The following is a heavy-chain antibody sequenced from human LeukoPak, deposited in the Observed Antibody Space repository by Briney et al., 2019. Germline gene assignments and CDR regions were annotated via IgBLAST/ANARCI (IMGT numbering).Heavy chain of an antibody. CDR1: GFTFSSYA. CDR2: IWHIGST. V-gene: IGHV4-38-2*01. CDR3: ARITDLSVATDY. Sequence: PGGSLRLSCAASGFTFSSYAMSWVRQAPGKGLEWIGSIWHIGSTSYNPSLKSRVSISVDTSKNQFSLKLTSVTAADTAVYYCARITDLSVATDYWGQGTPVTVSS. D-gene: IGHD6-19*01. J-gene: IGHJ4*02.